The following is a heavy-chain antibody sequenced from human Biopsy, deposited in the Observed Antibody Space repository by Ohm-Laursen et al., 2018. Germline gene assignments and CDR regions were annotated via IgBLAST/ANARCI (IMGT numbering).Heavy chain of an antibody. CDR1: GASMTGYF. V-gene: IGHV4-4*07. CDR3: GNEVHGRDY. D-gene: IGHD2-15*01. Sequence: PSETLSLTCTVSGASMTGYFWTWVRQPAGKGLEWIGHIYTIGDTTYNPSLESRVTMSLDTSKNQFSLKMTSLTAADTAVYLCGNEVHGRDYWGLGAQVTVSS. J-gene: IGHJ4*02. CDR2: IYTIGDT.